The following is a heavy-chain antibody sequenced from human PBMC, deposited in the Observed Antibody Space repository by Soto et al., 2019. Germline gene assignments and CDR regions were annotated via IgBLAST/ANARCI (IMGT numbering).Heavy chain of an antibody. CDR1: GLSRTTTDRVG. CDR2: VYWNDDK. Sequence: SGPTRLNPTQTLTLTCTFSGLSRTTTDRVGVGWIRQSPGKALEWLALVYWNDDKRYSPSLGSRLTITKDTSKNQVVLTVTDIEPVDRGRNYWSDLYDFRSSHPGQLDRWGQGTLVIV. D-gene: IGHD3-3*01. V-gene: IGHV2-5*04. J-gene: IGHJ4*02. CDR3: SDLYDFRSSHPGQLDR.